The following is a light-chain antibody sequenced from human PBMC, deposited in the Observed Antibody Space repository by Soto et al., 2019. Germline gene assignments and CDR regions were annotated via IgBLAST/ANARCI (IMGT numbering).Light chain of an antibody. V-gene: IGLV2-14*01. CDR3: SAYRLTTFV. J-gene: IGLJ1*01. Sequence: QFALTQRASVSGSPGQSITFSCTGTSSDIGGSNYVSWHQQHPGKAPKLISYEVTNRPSGVSDRFSSSKSDNTPSLIISGLQAEDEAHYYCSAYRLTTFVFGSGTKVTVL. CDR1: SSDIGGSNY. CDR2: EVT.